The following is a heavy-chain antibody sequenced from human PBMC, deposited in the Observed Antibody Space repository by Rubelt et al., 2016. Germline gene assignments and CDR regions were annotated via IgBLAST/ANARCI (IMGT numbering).Heavy chain of an antibody. V-gene: IGHV3-66*01. Sequence: EVQLVESGGGLVQPGGSLRLSCAASGFTVSSNYMSWVCQAPGKGLEWVLVIYSGGSTYYADSGKGGFTISRGKSKSTLDLQMNSLRAEDTAVYYCARNWGFDYWGQGTLVTVSS. CDR3: ARNWGFDY. J-gene: IGHJ4*02. CDR1: GFTVSSNY. D-gene: IGHD7-27*01. CDR2: IYSGGST.